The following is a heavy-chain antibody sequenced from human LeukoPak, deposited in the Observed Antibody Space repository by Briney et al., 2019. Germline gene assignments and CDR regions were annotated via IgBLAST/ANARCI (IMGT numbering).Heavy chain of an antibody. CDR3: ARRAGAYSHPYDY. CDR1: GFTVSSNS. D-gene: IGHD4/OR15-4a*01. V-gene: IGHV3-53*01. J-gene: IGHJ4*02. Sequence: GGSLRLSCTVSGFTVSSNSMSWVRQAPAKGLQWVSFIYSSVTHYSDSVKGRFTISRDNSKNTLFLQMNSLRAEDTAVYYCARRAGAYSHPYDYWGQGTLVTVSS. CDR2: IYSSVT.